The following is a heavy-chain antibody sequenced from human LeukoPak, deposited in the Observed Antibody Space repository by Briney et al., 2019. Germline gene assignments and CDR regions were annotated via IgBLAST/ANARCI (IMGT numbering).Heavy chain of an antibody. D-gene: IGHD4-11*01. V-gene: IGHV4-4*07. J-gene: IGHJ4*02. Sequence: TPSETLSLTCTVSGASISSFHWSWIRQPAGKGLELIGRIFTSGSTDYNPSLKSRVTISVDKSRNQFSLKLTSVTAADTAVYYCACDSNYTYWGQGTLVTVSS. CDR3: ACDSNYTY. CDR2: IFTSGST. CDR1: GASISSFH.